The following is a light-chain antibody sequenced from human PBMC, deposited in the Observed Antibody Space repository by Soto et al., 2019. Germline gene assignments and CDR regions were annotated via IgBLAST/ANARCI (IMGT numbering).Light chain of an antibody. V-gene: IGKV3D-20*02. Sequence: EVVLSLSPGTLSLSPGERATLSCRASQSVSSSYLAWYQQKPGHSPRLLIYDASSRATGIPDRLSGSGSGTAFSLTISSLQAEDFATDYCRQHYNNPGTFGQGTKVDIK. J-gene: IGKJ1*01. CDR2: DAS. CDR3: RQHYNNPGT. CDR1: QSVSSSY.